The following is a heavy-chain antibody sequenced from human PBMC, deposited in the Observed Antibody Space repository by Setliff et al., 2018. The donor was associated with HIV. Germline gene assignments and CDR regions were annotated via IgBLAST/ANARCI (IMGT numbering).Heavy chain of an antibody. CDR3: ARDYGSGTYTSLAY. D-gene: IGHD3-10*01. V-gene: IGHV3-21*01. CDR1: GFTFSAYN. J-gene: IGHJ4*02. CDR2: ISSGSGYI. Sequence: GGSLRLSCAASGFTFSAYNMNWVRQAPGKGLEWVSSISSGSGYIYYADSVKGRLTISRDNAKNSLYLQINSLRAEDTAVYYCARDYGSGTYTSLAYWGQGALVTVSS.